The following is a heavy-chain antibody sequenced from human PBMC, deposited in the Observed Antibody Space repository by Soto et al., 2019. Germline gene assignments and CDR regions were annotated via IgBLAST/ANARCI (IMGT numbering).Heavy chain of an antibody. Sequence: EVQLVESGGGLVQPGGSLRLSCAASGFTFSSYWMHWVRQAPGKGLVWVSRLKSDGSSTAYADSVKGRFTISRDNAKNTLYLQMNSLRAEHTAVYYCARAKGSWYFDLWGRGTLVTVSS. CDR2: LKSDGSST. J-gene: IGHJ2*01. CDR3: ARAKGSWYFDL. CDR1: GFTFSSYW. V-gene: IGHV3-74*01.